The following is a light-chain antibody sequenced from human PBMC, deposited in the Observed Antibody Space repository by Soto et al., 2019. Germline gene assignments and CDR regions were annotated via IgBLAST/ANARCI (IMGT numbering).Light chain of an antibody. J-gene: IGLJ2*01. Sequence: QSVLTQPASVSGSPGQSITISCTGTSSDVGGYNYVSWYQQHPGKAPKLMIYDVSNRPSGVSNRFSGSKSGNTASLTISGLRADDEADYDCSSYTSSSTVVFGGGTQLTVL. CDR1: SSDVGGYNY. CDR3: SSYTSSSTVV. CDR2: DVS. V-gene: IGLV2-14*01.